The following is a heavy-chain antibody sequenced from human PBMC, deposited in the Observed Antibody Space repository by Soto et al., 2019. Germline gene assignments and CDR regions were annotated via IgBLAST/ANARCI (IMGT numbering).Heavy chain of an antibody. D-gene: IGHD3-3*01. CDR2: ISWDGGST. CDR3: AKDMGPEGEWLSYYYYYYYGMDV. J-gene: IGHJ6*02. Sequence: GESLKISCAASGFTFDDYTMHWVRQAPGKGLEWVSLISWDGGSTYYADSVKGRFTISRDNSKNSLYLQMNSLRTEDTALYYCAKDMGPEGEWLSYYYYYYYGMDVWGQGTTVTVSS. CDR1: GFTFDDYT. V-gene: IGHV3-43*01.